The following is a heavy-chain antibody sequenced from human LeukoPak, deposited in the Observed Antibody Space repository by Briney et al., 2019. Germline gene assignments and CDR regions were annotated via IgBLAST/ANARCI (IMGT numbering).Heavy chain of an antibody. CDR1: GFIFSDSW. Sequence: PGGSLRLSCTVSGFIFSDSWMAWIRQAPGKGLEWVAIIEKNGSGKNYVDSVKGRFIISRDNAKNSLFLQIDSLKVEDTAIYYCTTDRWYSADHWGQGTLVTVSS. D-gene: IGHD2-15*01. CDR3: TTDRWYSADH. CDR2: IEKNGSGK. V-gene: IGHV3-7*03. J-gene: IGHJ5*02.